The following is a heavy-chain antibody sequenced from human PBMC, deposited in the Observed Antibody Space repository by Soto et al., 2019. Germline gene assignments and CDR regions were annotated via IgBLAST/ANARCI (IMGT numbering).Heavy chain of an antibody. CDR3: VRDRPGTFYNWFDP. D-gene: IGHD1-1*01. V-gene: IGHV4-4*07. J-gene: IGHJ5*02. CDR1: GVSITNYY. Sequence: SETLSLTCSVPGVSITNYYWNWVRQPAGKGLEWIGRFHISGSTDYNPSLKSRVTMSVDTSKNQFSLSLTSVTAADTAVYYCVRDRPGTFYNWFDPWGQGTLVTVSS. CDR2: FHISGST.